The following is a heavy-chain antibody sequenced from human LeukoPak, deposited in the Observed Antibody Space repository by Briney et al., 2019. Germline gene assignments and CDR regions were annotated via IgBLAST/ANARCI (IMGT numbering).Heavy chain of an antibody. CDR1: GGSISRSSYY. CDR3: ARGVTPRGIAVAGSTYFDY. D-gene: IGHD6-19*01. CDR2: IYYSGST. J-gene: IGHJ4*02. Sequence: SETLSLTCTVSGGSISRSSYYWGWIRQPPGKGLEWIGSIYYSGSTYYNPSLQSRVTISVDTSKNQFSLKLSSVTAADTAVYYCARGVTPRGIAVAGSTYFDYWGQGTLVTVSS. V-gene: IGHV4-39*01.